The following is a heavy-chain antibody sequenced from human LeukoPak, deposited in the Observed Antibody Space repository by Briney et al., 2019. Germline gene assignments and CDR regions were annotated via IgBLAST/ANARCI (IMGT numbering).Heavy chain of an antibody. V-gene: IGHV4-34*01. CDR1: GGSFSNYY. CDR3: ARLYCSGGSCYLDY. D-gene: IGHD2-15*01. J-gene: IGHJ4*02. CDR2: INHSGST. Sequence: PSETLSLTCAVYGGSFSNYYWSWIRQPPGKGLEWIGEINHSGSTNYNPSLKSRVTISVDTSKNQFSLKLSSVTAADTAVYYCARLYCSGGSCYLDYWGQGTLVTVSS.